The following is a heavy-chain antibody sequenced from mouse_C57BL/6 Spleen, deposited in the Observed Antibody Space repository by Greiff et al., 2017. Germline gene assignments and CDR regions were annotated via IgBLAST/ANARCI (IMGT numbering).Heavy chain of an antibody. CDR3: ARQRGYYGSSYEAMDY. CDR2: ISSGGSYT. CDR1: GFTFSSYG. V-gene: IGHV5-6*01. Sequence: EVMLVESGGDLVKPGGSLKLSCAASGFTFSSYGMSWVRQTPDKRLEWVATISSGGSYTYYPDSVKGRFTISRDNAKNTLYLQMSSLKSEDTARYYCARQRGYYGSSYEAMDYWGQGTSVTVSS. D-gene: IGHD1-1*01. J-gene: IGHJ4*01.